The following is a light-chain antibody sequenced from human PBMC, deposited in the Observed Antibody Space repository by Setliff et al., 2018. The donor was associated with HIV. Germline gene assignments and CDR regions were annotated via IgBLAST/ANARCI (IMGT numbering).Light chain of an antibody. J-gene: IGKJ1*01. CDR2: GAT. V-gene: IGKV3-15*01. CDR3: QQYNNWPWT. CDR1: ESLTSN. Sequence: EMVMTQSPATLSVSPGERATLSCRASRASESLTSNLAWYQQKPGQAPRLLIYGATTRATGIPARFSGSGSGTEFTLTISSLQSEDFAVYFCQQYNNWPWTFGQGTKVDIK.